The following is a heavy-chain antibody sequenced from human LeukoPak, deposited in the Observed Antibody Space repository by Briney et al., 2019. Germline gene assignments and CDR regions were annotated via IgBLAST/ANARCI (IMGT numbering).Heavy chain of an antibody. CDR2: IHPGESDT. V-gene: IGHV5-51*01. J-gene: IGHJ4*02. Sequence: PGESLEISWCGSGYNFTSYWIGWVRQLPGKGLEWVGNIHPGESDTIYSPSFRGQVTISADKSISTAYLQWSSLTASATAMYSCARASHGNFAYWGQGTLVTVSS. D-gene: IGHD1-14*01. CDR3: ARASHGNFAY. CDR1: GYNFTSYW.